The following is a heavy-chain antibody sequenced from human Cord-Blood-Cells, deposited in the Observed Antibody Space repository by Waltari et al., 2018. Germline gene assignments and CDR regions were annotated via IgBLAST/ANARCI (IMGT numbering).Heavy chain of an antibody. J-gene: IGHJ3*02. Sequence: QVDVCRSCVEVKNVGCSGMFSCMLSLVTFTSYGISWVRQAPGQGLEWMGWISACNGNTNYAQKLQGRVTMTTDTSTSTAYMELRSLRSDDTAVYYCARTGYYAFDIWGQGTMVTVSS. CDR1: LVTFTSYG. CDR3: ARTGYYAFDI. V-gene: IGHV1-18*01. D-gene: IGHD3-9*01. CDR2: ISACNGNT.